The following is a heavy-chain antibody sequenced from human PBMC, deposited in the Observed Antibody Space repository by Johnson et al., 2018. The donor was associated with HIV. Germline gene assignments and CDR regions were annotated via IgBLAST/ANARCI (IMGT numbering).Heavy chain of an antibody. CDR3: ASSSSSCSGWDGAFDI. V-gene: IGHV3-7*03. J-gene: IGHJ3*02. CDR2: SEK. Sequence: SEKYYVDSVKGRFTISRDNAKNSLYLQMNSLRAEDTAVYYCASSSSSCSGWDGAFDIWGQGTMVTVSS. D-gene: IGHD6-13*01.